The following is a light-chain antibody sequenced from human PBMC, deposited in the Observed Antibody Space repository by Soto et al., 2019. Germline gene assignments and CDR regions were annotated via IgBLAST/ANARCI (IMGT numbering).Light chain of an antibody. Sequence: QSALTQPRSVSGSPGQSVTISCTGTSSDIGGYNYVSWYQQHPGKAPKLMIYTVTKRASGVPDRFSGSKSDNTAYLTISGLQADDEADYYCCSYAGSSSYVFGTGTKLTVL. CDR3: CSYAGSSSYV. CDR2: TVT. V-gene: IGLV2-11*01. J-gene: IGLJ1*01. CDR1: SSDIGGYNY.